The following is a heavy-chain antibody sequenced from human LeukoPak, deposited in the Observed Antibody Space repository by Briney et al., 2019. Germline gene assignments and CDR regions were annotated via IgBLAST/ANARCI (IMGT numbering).Heavy chain of an antibody. V-gene: IGHV3-7*02. Sequence: PGGSLRLSCAASGXTFSNYWMTWVRQAPGKGLEWVANIKQDGSEKYHVDSVKGRFTISRDNAKNSLYLQMNSLRAEDTAVYYCARGGASMVVTFDWGQGTLVTVSS. CDR3: ARGGASMVVTFD. CDR2: IKQDGSEK. D-gene: IGHD4/OR15-4a*01. J-gene: IGHJ4*02. CDR1: GXTFSNYW.